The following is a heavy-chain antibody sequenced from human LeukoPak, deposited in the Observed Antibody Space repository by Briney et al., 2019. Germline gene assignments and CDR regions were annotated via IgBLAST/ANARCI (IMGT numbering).Heavy chain of an antibody. CDR1: GGSISSSIYY. D-gene: IGHD5-12*01. J-gene: IGHJ4*02. CDR3: AAPMVATSY. V-gene: IGHV4-39*01. CDR2: IYYSGST. Sequence: SETLSLTCTVSGGSISSSIYYWGWIRQPPGKGLEWIGSIYYSGSTYYNSSLGSRVTISVDTSKNQFSLKLSSVTAADTAVYYCAAPMVATSYWGQGTLVTVSS.